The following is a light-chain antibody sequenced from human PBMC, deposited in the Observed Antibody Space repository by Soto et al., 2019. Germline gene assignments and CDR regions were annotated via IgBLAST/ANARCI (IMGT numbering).Light chain of an antibody. Sequence: PLTQFTYTLSRPLAHRLSLTSRASQTISSWLAWYQQKPGKVPKLLIYQASSLESGVPLRFSGSASGTEFTLTINSLQPDDFATYYCQHYNRSPWTFGQGTKVDI. CDR1: QTISSW. CDR2: QAS. V-gene: IGKV1-5*03. J-gene: IGKJ1*01. CDR3: QHYNRSPWT.